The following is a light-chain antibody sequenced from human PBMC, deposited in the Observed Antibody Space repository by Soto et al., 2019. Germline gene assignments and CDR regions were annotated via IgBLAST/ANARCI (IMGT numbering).Light chain of an antibody. Sequence: EIVLTQSPGTLSLSPGERASLSCGASQSVSNSYLAWYQQKPGQAPRLLIHGASSRATDIPDRFSGSGSGTDFTLTISRLEPEDFAVYYCQQYGSSPLTFGGGTKVEI. CDR3: QQYGSSPLT. V-gene: IGKV3-20*01. J-gene: IGKJ4*01. CDR1: QSVSNSY. CDR2: GAS.